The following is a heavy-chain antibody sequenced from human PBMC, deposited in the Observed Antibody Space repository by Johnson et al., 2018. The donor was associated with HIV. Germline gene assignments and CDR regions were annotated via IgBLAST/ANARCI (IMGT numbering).Heavy chain of an antibody. D-gene: IGHD6-25*01. CDR2: IGTAGDT. CDR1: GFTFSSYD. J-gene: IGHJ3*02. CDR3: AKEAADDAFDI. V-gene: IGHV3-13*01. Sequence: VQLVESGGGLVQPGGSLRLSCAASGFTFSSYDMHWVRQATGKGLEWVSAIGTAGDTYYPGSVKGRFTISRENAKNSLYLQMNSLRAEDTAVYYCAKEAADDAFDIWGQGTMVTVSS.